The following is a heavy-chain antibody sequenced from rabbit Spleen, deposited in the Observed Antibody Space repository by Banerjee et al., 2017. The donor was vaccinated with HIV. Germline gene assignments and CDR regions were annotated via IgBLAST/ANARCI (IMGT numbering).Heavy chain of an antibody. D-gene: IGHD8-1*01. J-gene: IGHJ6*01. V-gene: IGHV1S40*01. CDR3: ARDSGTSFSSYGMDL. CDR1: GIDFSNYYY. CDR2: IAVGSGGFT. Sequence: QSLEESGGDLVKPGASLTLTCTASGIDFSNYYYMCWVRQPPGKGLEWIACIAVGSGGFTYYANWAKGRFTISKTSSTTVTLQVTSLTAADTATYFCARDSGTSFSSYGMDLWGPGTLVTVS.